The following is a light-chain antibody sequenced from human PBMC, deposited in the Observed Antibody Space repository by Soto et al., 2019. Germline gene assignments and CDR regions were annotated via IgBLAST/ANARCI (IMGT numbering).Light chain of an antibody. CDR1: QSIDNY. J-gene: IGKJ1*01. V-gene: IGKV1-5*03. CDR2: KAS. Sequence: DIQMTQSPSTQSASVGDRVTITCRASQSIDNYLAWYQQKPGKAPKLLIYKASSLESGVPSRFSGSGSGTEFTLSISSLQPDDFATYYCQQYESFHRTFGQGTKVEIK. CDR3: QQYESFHRT.